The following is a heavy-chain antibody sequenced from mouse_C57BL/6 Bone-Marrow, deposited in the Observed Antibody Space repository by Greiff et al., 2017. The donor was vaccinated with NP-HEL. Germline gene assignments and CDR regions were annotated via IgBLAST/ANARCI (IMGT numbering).Heavy chain of an antibody. CDR3: AGGYYPFDY. D-gene: IGHD2-3*01. CDR1: GYTFTDYY. Sequence: EVMLVESGPELVKPGASVKISCKASGYTFTDYYMNWVKQSHGKSLEWIGDINPNNGGTSYNQKFKGKATLTVDKSSSTAYMELRSLTSEDSAVYYCAGGYYPFDYWGQGTTLTVSS. V-gene: IGHV1-26*01. CDR2: INPNNGGT. J-gene: IGHJ2*01.